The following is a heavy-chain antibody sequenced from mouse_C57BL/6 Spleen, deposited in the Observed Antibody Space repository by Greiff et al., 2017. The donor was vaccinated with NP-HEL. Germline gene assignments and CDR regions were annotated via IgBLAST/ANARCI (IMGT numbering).Heavy chain of an antibody. CDR2: ISSGSSTI. V-gene: IGHV5-17*01. CDR3: ARRTTVVSFDV. Sequence: EVKLMESGGGLVKPGGSLKLSCAASGFTFSDYGMHWVRQAPEKGLEWVAYISSGSSTIYYADTVKGRFTISRDNAKNTLFLQMTSLRSEDTAMYYCARRTTVVSFDVWGTGTTVTVSS. CDR1: GFTFSDYG. D-gene: IGHD1-1*01. J-gene: IGHJ1*03.